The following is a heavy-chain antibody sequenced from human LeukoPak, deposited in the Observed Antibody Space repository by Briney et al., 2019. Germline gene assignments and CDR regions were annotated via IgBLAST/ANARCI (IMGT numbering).Heavy chain of an antibody. D-gene: IGHD3-22*01. CDR1: GFTFSSYS. V-gene: IGHV3-21*01. CDR2: ISSSSSYI. Sequence: GGSLRLPCAASGFTFSSYSMNWVRQAPGKGLEWVSSISSSSSYIYYADSVKGRFTISRDNAKNSLYLQMNSLRAEDTAVYYCARGFYDSSAFDYWGQGTLVTVSS. J-gene: IGHJ4*02. CDR3: ARGFYDSSAFDY.